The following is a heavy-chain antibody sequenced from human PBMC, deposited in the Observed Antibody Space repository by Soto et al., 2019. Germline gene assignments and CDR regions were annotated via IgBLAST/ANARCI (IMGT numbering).Heavy chain of an antibody. CDR3: AKGAITIFGVTILMDV. V-gene: IGHV3-23*01. J-gene: IGHJ6*04. CDR1: GFTFSSYA. CDR2: ISGSGGST. D-gene: IGHD3-3*01. Sequence: PGGSLRLSCAASGFTFSSYAMSWVRQAPGKGLEWASAISGSGGSTYYADSVKGRFTISRDNSKNTLYLQMNSLRAEDTAVYYCAKGAITIFGVTILMDVWGKGTTVTVSS.